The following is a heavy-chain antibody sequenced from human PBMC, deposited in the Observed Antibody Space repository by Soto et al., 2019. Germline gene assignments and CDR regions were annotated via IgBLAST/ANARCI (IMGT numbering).Heavy chain of an antibody. CDR2: IYYSGST. Sequence: QVQLQESGPGLVKPSETLSLTCTVSGGSVSSGFHYWSWIRQPPGKGLEWIGNIYYSGSTNYNPSLKSRVTISVDTSKNQFSLKLNSVTAADTAVYYCARRPATAFYYFDYWGHRTLVTVSS. J-gene: IGHJ4*01. D-gene: IGHD2-21*02. CDR3: ARRPATAFYYFDY. CDR1: GGSVSSGFHY. V-gene: IGHV4-61*01.